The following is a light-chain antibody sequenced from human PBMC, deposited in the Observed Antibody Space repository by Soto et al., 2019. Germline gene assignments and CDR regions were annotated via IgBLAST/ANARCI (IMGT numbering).Light chain of an antibody. J-gene: IGKJ5*01. CDR1: QRISSY. CDR2: TAS. CDR3: QKSYSTPIS. Sequence: DIHVAQSPSSVTSSVVDRLTITCRASQRISSYLNWYQQKPGKAPNLLMYTASNLQSGVPSRFSGSGSGTDFTLTISSLQPEDFATYYCQKSYSTPISFGQGTRLAIK. V-gene: IGKV1-39*01.